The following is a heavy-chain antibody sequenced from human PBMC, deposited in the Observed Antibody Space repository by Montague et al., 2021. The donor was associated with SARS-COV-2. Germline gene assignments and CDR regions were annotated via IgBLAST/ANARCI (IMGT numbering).Heavy chain of an antibody. Sequence: SETLPLTCTVSGDSISSYYWSWIRQPPGKGLEWIGYIYYSGSTXXXPSXKGRVTISVDTSKNQFSLKLSSVTAADTAVYYCARGSGWMGNAFDIWGQGTMVTVSS. D-gene: IGHD6-19*01. CDR1: GDSISSYY. CDR3: ARGSGWMGNAFDI. V-gene: IGHV4-59*01. CDR2: IYYSGST. J-gene: IGHJ3*02.